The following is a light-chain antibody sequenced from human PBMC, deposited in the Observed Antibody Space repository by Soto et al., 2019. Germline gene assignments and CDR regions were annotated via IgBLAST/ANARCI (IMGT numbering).Light chain of an antibody. V-gene: IGLV2-14*01. Sequence: QSALTQPASVSGSPGQSITISCTGTSSDVGGYNYVSWYQQHPGKVPKLMIYEVSNRPSGVSNRFSGSKSGNTASLTISGLQAEDEADYYCSSYRSSTIPVVFGGGPKLTVL. J-gene: IGLJ2*01. CDR3: SSYRSSTIPVV. CDR1: SSDVGGYNY. CDR2: EVS.